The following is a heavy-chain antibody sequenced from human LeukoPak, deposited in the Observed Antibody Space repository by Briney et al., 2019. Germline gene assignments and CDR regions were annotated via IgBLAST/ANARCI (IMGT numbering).Heavy chain of an antibody. Sequence: ASVKVSCKASGGTFSSYAISWVRQAPGQGLEWMGIINPSGGSTSYAQKFQGRVTTTRDTSTSTVYMELSSLRSEDTAVYYCAREGLAVAGPRHGMDVWGQGTTVTVSS. CDR2: INPSGGST. J-gene: IGHJ6*02. D-gene: IGHD6-19*01. V-gene: IGHV1-46*01. CDR1: GGTFSSYA. CDR3: AREGLAVAGPRHGMDV.